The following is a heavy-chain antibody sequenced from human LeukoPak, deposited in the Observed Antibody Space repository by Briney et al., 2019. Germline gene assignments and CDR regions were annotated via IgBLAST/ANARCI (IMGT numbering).Heavy chain of an antibody. D-gene: IGHD3-9*01. CDR3: ARSPMRRDILTGPAFDR. CDR2: MNPNSGNT. Sequence: ASVKVSCKASGYTFTSYDINWVRQATGQGLEWMGWMNPNSGNTGYAQKFQGRVTMTRNTSISTAYMELSSLRSEDTAVYYCARSPMRRDILTGPAFDRWGQGTMVTVSS. CDR1: GYTFTSYD. V-gene: IGHV1-8*01. J-gene: IGHJ3*01.